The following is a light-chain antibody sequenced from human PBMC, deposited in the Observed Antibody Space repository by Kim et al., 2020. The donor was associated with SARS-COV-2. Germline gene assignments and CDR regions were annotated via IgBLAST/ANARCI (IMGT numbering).Light chain of an antibody. CDR2: EVS. CDR1: SSDVGGYNY. Sequence: QSFTISCSGTSSDVGGYNYVSWYQQHPGKAPKLMLYEVSKRPSGVPDRFSGSKSGNTASLTVSGLQAEDEADYYCSSYAGSNNFVFGTGTKVTVL. CDR3: SSYAGSNNFV. V-gene: IGLV2-8*01. J-gene: IGLJ1*01.